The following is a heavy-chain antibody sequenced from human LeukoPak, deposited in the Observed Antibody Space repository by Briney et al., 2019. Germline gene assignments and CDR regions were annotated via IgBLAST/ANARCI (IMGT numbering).Heavy chain of an antibody. J-gene: IGHJ6*02. D-gene: IGHD2-2*01. CDR2: IHYSGST. Sequence: SETLSLTCTVSGGSISSGGYYWNWIRQHPGKGLEWIGYIHYSGSTYYNPSLKSRVTISVDTSNNQFSLKLSSVTAADTAVYYCARASDGLYYYYYGMDVWGQGTTVTVSS. CDR1: GGSISSGGYY. V-gene: IGHV4-31*03. CDR3: ARASDGLYYYYYGMDV.